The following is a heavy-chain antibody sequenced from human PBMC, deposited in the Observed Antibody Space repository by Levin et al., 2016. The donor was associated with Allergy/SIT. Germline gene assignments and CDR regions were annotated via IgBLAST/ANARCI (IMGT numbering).Heavy chain of an antibody. J-gene: IGHJ6*02. V-gene: IGHV1-2*04. Sequence: WVRQAPGQGLEWMGWINPNSGGTNYAQKFQGWVTMTRDTSISTAYMELSRLRSDDTAVYYCARVPTTMVGGVYGMDVWGQGTTVTVSS. CDR3: ARVPTTMVGGVYGMDV. CDR2: INPNSGGT. D-gene: IGHD3-10*02.